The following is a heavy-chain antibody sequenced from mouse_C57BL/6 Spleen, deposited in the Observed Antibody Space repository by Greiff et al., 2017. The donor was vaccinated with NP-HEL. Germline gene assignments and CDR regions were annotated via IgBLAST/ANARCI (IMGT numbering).Heavy chain of an antibody. V-gene: IGHV1-69*01. CDR1: GYTFTSYW. J-gene: IGHJ2*01. Sequence: QVQLQQPGAELVMPGASVKLSCKASGYTFTSYWMHWVKQRPGPGLEWIGEIDPSDSYTNYNQKFKGKSTLTVDKSSSTANMQLSSLTSEDSAVYYCARSYYGSSYPCYWGQGTTLPVSS. CDR2: IDPSDSYT. CDR3: ARSYYGSSYPCY. D-gene: IGHD1-1*01.